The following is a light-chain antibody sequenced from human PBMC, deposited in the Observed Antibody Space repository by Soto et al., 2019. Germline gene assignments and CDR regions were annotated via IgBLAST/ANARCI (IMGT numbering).Light chain of an antibody. CDR3: QQSYSLPYT. Sequence: DIQMTQSPSSLSASVEDRVTITCRASENINTDLNWFQQKPGTAPKLLIFAASGLQSWFPSRFSGRGSVKEFTRTISSLQTDDIATYFCQQSYSLPYTFGRGTKLEIK. V-gene: IGKV1-39*01. CDR2: AAS. CDR1: ENINTD. J-gene: IGKJ2*01.